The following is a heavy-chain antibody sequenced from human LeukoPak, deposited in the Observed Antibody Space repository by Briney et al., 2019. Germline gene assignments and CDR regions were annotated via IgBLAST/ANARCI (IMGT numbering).Heavy chain of an antibody. CDR1: GGSISSSSYY. J-gene: IGHJ4*02. CDR3: ARDRSEVVPFATQIDS. V-gene: IGHV4-39*07. D-gene: IGHD2-2*01. CDR2: IYYSGST. Sequence: SETLSLTCTVSGGSISSSSYYWGWIRQPPGKGLEWIGSIYYSGSTYYNPSLKSRLTISADRSKNQFSLKLRSVTAADTAVYYCARDRSEVVPFATQIDSWGQGPLVTVSS.